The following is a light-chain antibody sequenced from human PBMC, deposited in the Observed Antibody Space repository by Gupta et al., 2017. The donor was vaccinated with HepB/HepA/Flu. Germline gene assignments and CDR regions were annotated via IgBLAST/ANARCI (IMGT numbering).Light chain of an antibody. CDR1: HSINIW. CDR2: KAS. V-gene: IGKV1-5*03. Sequence: DIQMTQSPSTLSASVGDRVTITCRASHSINIWLAWYQQKPGQAPNLLIYKASTLESGGPSRFIGSGCGRGFTLTISSRQPDDVAAYYYQQHNTTSPDTFGQGTKLEI. J-gene: IGKJ2*01. CDR3: QQHNTTSPDT.